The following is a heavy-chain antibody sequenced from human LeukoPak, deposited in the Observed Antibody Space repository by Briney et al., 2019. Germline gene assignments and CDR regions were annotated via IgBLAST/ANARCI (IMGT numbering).Heavy chain of an antibody. Sequence: PSETLSLTCTVSGGSISSYYWSWIRQPPGKGLEWIGYIYYSGSTNYNPSLKSRVTISVDTSKNQFSLKLSSVTAADTAVYYCARDGTLRNAFDIWGQGTMVTVSS. D-gene: IGHD1-1*01. CDR1: GGSISSYY. V-gene: IGHV4-59*01. CDR3: ARDGTLRNAFDI. J-gene: IGHJ3*02. CDR2: IYYSGST.